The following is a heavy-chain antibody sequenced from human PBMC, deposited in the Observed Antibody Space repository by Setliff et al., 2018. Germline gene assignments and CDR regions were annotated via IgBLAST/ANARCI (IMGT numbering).Heavy chain of an antibody. Sequence: GGSLRLSCAASGFTFGDFAMTWVRQAPGKGLEWVSGISNTGDVVYSAASVEGRFTTSRDNGKNELFLQMNSLRADDSCVYGCERDLHSPLAVGAFDIWGQGTVVTVSS. CDR2: ISNTGDVV. V-gene: IGHV3-21*06. CDR3: ERDLHSPLAVGAFDI. D-gene: IGHD2-15*01. CDR1: GFTFGDFA. J-gene: IGHJ3*02.